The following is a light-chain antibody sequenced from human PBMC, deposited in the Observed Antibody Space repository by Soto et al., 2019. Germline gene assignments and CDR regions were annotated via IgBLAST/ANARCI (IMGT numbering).Light chain of an antibody. CDR1: NSNLGAGYD. CDR3: QAYDYSLTAFV. Sequence: QSVLTQPPSVSGAPGQRVTISCTGNNSNLGAGYDVHWYQQLPGAAPKLVVFGNRNRPSGVPERFSGSKSGTSDSLAITGLQAEDEADYYCQAYDYSLTAFVCGGGNKLTVL. CDR2: GNR. J-gene: IGLJ3*02. V-gene: IGLV1-40*01.